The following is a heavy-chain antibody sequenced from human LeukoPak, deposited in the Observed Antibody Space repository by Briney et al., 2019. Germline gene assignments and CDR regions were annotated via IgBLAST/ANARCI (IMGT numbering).Heavy chain of an antibody. Sequence: SETLSLTCTVSGGSISSSSYYWGWIRQPPGKGLEWIGSIYYSGSTYYNPSLKSRVTISVDTSKNQFSLKLSSVTAADTAVYYCARETNGGYYYGSGGHRGGPIDYWGQGTLVTVSS. V-gene: IGHV4-39*07. CDR2: IYYSGST. CDR1: GGSISSSSYY. CDR3: ARETNGGYYYGSGGHRGGPIDY. D-gene: IGHD3-10*01. J-gene: IGHJ4*02.